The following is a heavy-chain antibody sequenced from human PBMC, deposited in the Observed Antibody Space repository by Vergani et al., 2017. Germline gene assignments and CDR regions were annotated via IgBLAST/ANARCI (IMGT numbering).Heavy chain of an antibody. D-gene: IGHD3-3*01. V-gene: IGHV1-69*01. J-gene: IGHJ6*03. CDR3: ARDAEYYDFWSGSRPPHYYMDV. CDR1: GGTFSSYA. Sequence: QVQLVQSGAEVKKPGSSVKVSCKASGGTFSSYAISWVRQAPGQGLEWMGGIIPIFGTANYAQKFQGRVTITADESTSTAYMELSSLRSEDTAVYYCARDAEYYDFWSGSRPPHYYMDVWGKGTTVTVSS. CDR2: IIPIFGTA.